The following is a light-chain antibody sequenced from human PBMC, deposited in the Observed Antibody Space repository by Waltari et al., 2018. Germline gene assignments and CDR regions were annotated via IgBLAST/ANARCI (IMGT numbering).Light chain of an antibody. CDR3: QQSYSSPRT. V-gene: IGKV1-39*01. CDR2: GAS. Sequence: DNQMTQSLSSLSASVGDRVTITCRASQSIRNYLNWYQQKPGKAPKLLIYGASTLQDGVPSRFNGTGSGTDFTLTINSLQPDDFATYYCQQSYSSPRTFGQGTKVEIK. J-gene: IGKJ1*01. CDR1: QSIRNY.